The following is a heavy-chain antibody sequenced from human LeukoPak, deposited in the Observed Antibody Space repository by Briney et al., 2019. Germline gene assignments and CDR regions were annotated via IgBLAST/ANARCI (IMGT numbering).Heavy chain of an antibody. D-gene: IGHD3-10*01. Sequence: GGSLRLSCAASGFTSSSYWMSWVRQAPGKGLEWVANIKQDGSEKYYVDSVKGRFTISRDNAKNSLYLQMNSLRAEDTAVYYCASLWGGYYFDYWGQGTLVTVSS. J-gene: IGHJ4*02. CDR2: IKQDGSEK. V-gene: IGHV3-7*01. CDR3: ASLWGGYYFDY. CDR1: GFTSSSYW.